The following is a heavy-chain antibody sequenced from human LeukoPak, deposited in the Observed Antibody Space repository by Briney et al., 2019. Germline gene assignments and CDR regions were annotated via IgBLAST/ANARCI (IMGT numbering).Heavy chain of an antibody. V-gene: IGHV4-59*01. D-gene: IGHD3-22*01. CDR1: RGSISNY. Sequence: PSETLSLTCTVSRGSISNYWSWIRQPPGKGLEWIGYIYYSGSANYNPSLKSRVTISIDTSKNQFSLKLSSVTAADTALYYCARGGYYDSSGYYPGYYFDYWGQGTLVTVSS. J-gene: IGHJ4*02. CDR2: IYYSGSA. CDR3: ARGGYYDSSGYYPGYYFDY.